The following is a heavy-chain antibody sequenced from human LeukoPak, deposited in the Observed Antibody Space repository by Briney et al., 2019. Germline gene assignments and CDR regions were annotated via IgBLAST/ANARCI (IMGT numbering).Heavy chain of an antibody. CDR1: GFAFSSYA. V-gene: IGHV3-23*01. CDR3: AKDPYGGNSRFDY. J-gene: IGHJ4*02. D-gene: IGHD4-23*01. Sequence: GGSLRLSCAASGFAFSSYAMSWVRQAPGKGLEWVSAVSGSGAGTDYADSVKGRFTISRDNPKNTLYLQMNSLRAEDTAVYYCAKDPYGGNSRFDYWGQGTLVTVSS. CDR2: VSGSGAGT.